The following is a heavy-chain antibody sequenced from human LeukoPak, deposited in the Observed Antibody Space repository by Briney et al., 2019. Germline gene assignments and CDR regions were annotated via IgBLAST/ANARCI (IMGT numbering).Heavy chain of an antibody. CDR1: GGSISSYY. D-gene: IGHD4-17*01. CDR2: IYYSGST. Sequence: SETLSLTCTVSGGSISSYYWSWLRQPPGKGLEWIGYIYYSGSTNYNPSLKSRVTISVDTSKNQFSLRLSSVTAADTAVYYCARGVYGDYDWYYYYMDVWGKGTTVTISS. CDR3: ARGVYGDYDWYYYYMDV. J-gene: IGHJ6*03. V-gene: IGHV4-59*01.